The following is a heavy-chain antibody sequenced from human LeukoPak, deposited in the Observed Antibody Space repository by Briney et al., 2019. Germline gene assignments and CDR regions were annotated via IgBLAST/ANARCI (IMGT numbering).Heavy chain of an antibody. D-gene: IGHD5-24*01. Sequence: GGSLRLSCTASGFTFSDYYMSWIRQAPGKGLEWISYISSSGGTIYYADSVKGRFTISRGNAKNSLYLQMNSLRAEDTAVYYCANEIEMATIWWGQGILVTVSS. CDR2: ISSSGGTI. V-gene: IGHV3-11*01. CDR1: GFTFSDYY. CDR3: ANEIEMATIW. J-gene: IGHJ4*02.